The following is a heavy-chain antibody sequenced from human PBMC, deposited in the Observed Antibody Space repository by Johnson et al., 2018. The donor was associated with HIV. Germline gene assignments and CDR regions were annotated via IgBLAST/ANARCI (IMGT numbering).Heavy chain of an antibody. D-gene: IGHD1-26*01. J-gene: IGHJ3*02. CDR3: AKGWIVGATKGEVDAFDI. CDR2: IYSGGSS. V-gene: IGHV3-66*02. Sequence: VQLVESGGGLFQPGGSLRLSCAASGFTVNSNYMSWVRQAPGKGLEWVSVIYSGGSSYYADSVKSRFTISRDNAKNSLYLQMNSLRAEDTALYYCAKGWIVGATKGEVDAFDIWGQGTMVTVSS. CDR1: GFTVNSNY.